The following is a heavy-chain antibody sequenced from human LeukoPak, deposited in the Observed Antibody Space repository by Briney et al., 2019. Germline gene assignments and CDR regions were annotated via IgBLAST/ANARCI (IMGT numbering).Heavy chain of an antibody. J-gene: IGHJ4*02. D-gene: IGHD2-2*01. CDR3: ASAMPSLYYSDY. Sequence: PGGSLRLSCAASGLSCSSYGMHWVRQTPGKGREWVAFIRYDGSIKYYADSVKGRFTISRDNSKYTLYLQMSSLRAEDTAVYYCASAMPSLYYSDYWGQGTPVTVSS. V-gene: IGHV3-30*02. CDR1: GLSCSSYG. CDR2: IRYDGSIK.